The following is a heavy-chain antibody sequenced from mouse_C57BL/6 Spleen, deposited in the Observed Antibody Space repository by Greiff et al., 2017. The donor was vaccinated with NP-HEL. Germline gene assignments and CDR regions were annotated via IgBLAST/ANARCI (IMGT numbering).Heavy chain of an antibody. CDR2: IYPYNDGT. V-gene: IGHV1-14*01. CDR1: GYTFTSYV. CDR3: ARSFTTVVATSDY. Sequence: SGPELVKPGASVKMSCKASGYTFTSYVMHWVKQKPGQGLEWIGYIYPYNDGTKYNEKFKGKATLTSDKSSSTAYMELSSLTSEDSAVYYCARSFTTVVATSDYWGQGTTLTVSS. D-gene: IGHD1-1*01. J-gene: IGHJ2*01.